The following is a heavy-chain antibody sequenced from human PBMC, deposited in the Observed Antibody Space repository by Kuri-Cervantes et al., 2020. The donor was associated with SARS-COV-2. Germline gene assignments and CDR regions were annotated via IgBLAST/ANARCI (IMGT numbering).Heavy chain of an antibody. CDR1: GFMISRYW. Sequence: GESLKISCEASGFMISRYWMHWVRQVPEKGQVWVSRIHSSGSSTGYADSVKGRFTISRDNAKSTLYLQMNSLRVEDTAVYYCARGYFWNGYYNWYFDLWGRGTLVTVSS. V-gene: IGHV3-74*01. CDR3: ARGYFWNGYYNWYFDL. D-gene: IGHD3-3*01. CDR2: IHSSGSST. J-gene: IGHJ2*01.